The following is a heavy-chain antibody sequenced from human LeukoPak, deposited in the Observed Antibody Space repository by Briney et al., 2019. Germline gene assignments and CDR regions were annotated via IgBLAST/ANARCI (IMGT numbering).Heavy chain of an antibody. V-gene: IGHV3-74*01. J-gene: IGHJ3*02. CDR2: IDNDGRST. Sequence: GGSLRLSCAASEFTFRNYWMHWVRQAPGKGLVWVSRIDNDGRSTIYADSVKGRFTISRDNAKNTLYLQMNSLRAEDTAVYYCARGGYNHGFDIWGQGTMVTVSS. CDR3: ARGGYNHGFDI. CDR1: EFTFRNYW. D-gene: IGHD5-24*01.